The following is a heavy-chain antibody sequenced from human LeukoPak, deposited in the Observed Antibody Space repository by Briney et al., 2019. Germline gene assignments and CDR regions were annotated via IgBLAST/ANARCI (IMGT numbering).Heavy chain of an antibody. J-gene: IGHJ4*02. V-gene: IGHV3-48*01. CDR2: ISSSSSTI. Sequence: GGSLRLSCAASGFTFSSYRMNWVRQASGKGLEWVSYISSSSSTIYYADSVKGRFTISRDNSKNTLYLQMNSLRAEDTAVYYCAKDRGGLYGDYGYYFDYWGQGTLVTVSS. D-gene: IGHD4-17*01. CDR3: AKDRGGLYGDYGYYFDY. CDR1: GFTFSSYR.